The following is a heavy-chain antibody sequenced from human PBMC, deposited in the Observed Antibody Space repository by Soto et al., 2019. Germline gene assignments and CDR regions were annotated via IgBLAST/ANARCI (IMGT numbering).Heavy chain of an antibody. Sequence: PVGTLRLSCAASGVTFSSDAMSWVRQAPGKGLEWVSAISGSGGSTYYADSVKGRFTISRDNSKNTLYLQMNSLRAEDTAVYYCAKGGRITMILVVITGETLFAFCGQGTFVTVSS. D-gene: IGHD3-22*01. CDR1: GVTFSSDA. V-gene: IGHV3-23*01. CDR2: ISGSGGST. J-gene: IGHJ4*02. CDR3: AKGGRITMILVVITGETLFAF.